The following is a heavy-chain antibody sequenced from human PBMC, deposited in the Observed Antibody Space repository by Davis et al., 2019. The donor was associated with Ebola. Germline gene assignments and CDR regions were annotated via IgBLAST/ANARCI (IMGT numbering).Heavy chain of an antibody. CDR2: IYQDGSEK. CDR3: ATGGMDV. Sequence: GESLKISCAGSGFTFNSYWMTWVRQAPGKGLEWVANIYQDGSEKYHVDSVKGRFTISRNNAKNSLYLQMNSLRVEDTAVYYCATGGMDVWGQGTTVTVSS. CDR1: GFTFNSYW. V-gene: IGHV3-7*03. J-gene: IGHJ6*02.